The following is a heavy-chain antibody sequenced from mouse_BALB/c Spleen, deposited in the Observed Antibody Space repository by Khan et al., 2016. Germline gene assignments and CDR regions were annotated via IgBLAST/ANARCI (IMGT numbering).Heavy chain of an antibody. CDR2: ISYSGIT. Sequence: EVQLQESGPGLVKPSQSLSLTCTVTGYSITSDYAWNWIRQFPGNKLEWMGYISYSGITSYNPSLKSRISITRDTSQNQFFLQLISVTTEDTATYYCADDSYYAWFPYWGQGTLVTVSA. CDR1: GYSITSDYA. D-gene: IGHD2-3*01. J-gene: IGHJ3*01. CDR3: ADDSYYAWFPY. V-gene: IGHV3-2*02.